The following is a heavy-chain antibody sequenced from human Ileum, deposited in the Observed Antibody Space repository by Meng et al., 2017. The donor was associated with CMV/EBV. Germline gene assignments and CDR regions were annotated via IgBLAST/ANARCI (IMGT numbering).Heavy chain of an antibody. J-gene: IGHJ4*02. CDR2: LKEDGSEK. CDR3: ARDYYGSGSYYNE. CDR1: GFTFSHYW. Sequence: GASLKISCAASGFTFSHYWMSWVRQAPGKGLEWVAGLKEDGSEKYYVDSVKGRFTISRDNAKNSLYLLMNSLRAEDTAVYYCARDYYGSGSYYNEWGQGTLVTVSS. D-gene: IGHD3-10*01. V-gene: IGHV3-7*01.